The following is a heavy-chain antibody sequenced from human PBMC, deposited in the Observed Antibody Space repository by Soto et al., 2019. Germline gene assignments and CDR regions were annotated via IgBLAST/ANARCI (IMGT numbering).Heavy chain of an antibody. D-gene: IGHD3-10*01. J-gene: IGHJ4*02. CDR3: AKARLYSNYQDFDY. CDR2: ISGSSRDI. V-gene: IGHV3-21*01. Sequence: PGGSLRLSCAASGFTISYYTMHWVRQAPGKGLEWVSSISGSSRDIDYADSVKGRFSISRDNAQNSLYLQMNSLRAEDTAVYYCAKARLYSNYQDFDYWGRGTLVTVSS. CDR1: GFTISYYT.